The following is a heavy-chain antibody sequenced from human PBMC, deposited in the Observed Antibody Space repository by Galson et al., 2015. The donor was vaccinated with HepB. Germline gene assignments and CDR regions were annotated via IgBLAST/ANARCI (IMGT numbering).Heavy chain of an antibody. J-gene: IGHJ5*02. V-gene: IGHV3-53*01. CDR1: GFTVSSNY. Sequence: SLRLSCAASGFTVSSNYMSWVRQAPGKGLEWVSVIYSGGSTYYADSVKGRFTISRDNSKNTLYLQMNSLRAEDTAVYYCARVTAMVWWFDPWGQGTLVTVSS. CDR3: ARVTAMVWWFDP. CDR2: IYSGGST. D-gene: IGHD5-18*01.